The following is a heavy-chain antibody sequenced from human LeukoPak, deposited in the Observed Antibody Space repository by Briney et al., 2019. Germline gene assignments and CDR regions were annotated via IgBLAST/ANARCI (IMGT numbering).Heavy chain of an antibody. CDR1: GFTFSSYG. Sequence: GGSLRLSCAASGFTFSSYGMHWVRQAPGKGLEWVAFIRYDGSNKYYADSVKGRFTISRDNSRDTLYLQMISLRAEDTAVYYCARSAVGATLGDYWGQGTPVTVSS. J-gene: IGHJ4*02. D-gene: IGHD1-26*01. CDR2: IRYDGSNK. V-gene: IGHV3-30*02. CDR3: ARSAVGATLGDY.